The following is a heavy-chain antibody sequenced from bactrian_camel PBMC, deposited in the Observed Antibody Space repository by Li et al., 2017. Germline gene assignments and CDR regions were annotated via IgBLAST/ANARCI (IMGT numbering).Heavy chain of an antibody. V-gene: IGHV3S1*01. CDR2: ITTDGGST. Sequence: HVQLVESGGGSVQAGGSLSLSCQASGFTSRTNFMGWVRQAPGKEREVVATITTDGGSTSYAYSVKGRFTISRDNTVDTVYLQMNSLKAEDTATYYCAACLTRGQYSGGSYAWWNYWGQGTQVTVS. CDR3: AACLTRGQYSGGSYAWWNY. J-gene: IGHJ4*01. CDR1: GFTSRTNF. D-gene: IGHD1*01.